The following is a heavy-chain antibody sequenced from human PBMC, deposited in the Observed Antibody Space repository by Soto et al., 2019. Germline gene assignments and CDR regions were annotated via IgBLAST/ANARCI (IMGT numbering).Heavy chain of an antibody. CDR2: ISGSGGST. V-gene: IGHV3-23*01. CDR1: GFTFSSYA. Sequence: GVLRLSCAASGFTFSSYAMSWVRQAPGKGLEWVSAISGSGGSTYYADSVKGRFTISRDNSKNTLYLQMNSLRAEDTAVYYCAKSDSSGYYLGAFDIWGQGTMVTVSS. CDR3: AKSDSSGYYLGAFDI. J-gene: IGHJ3*02. D-gene: IGHD3-22*01.